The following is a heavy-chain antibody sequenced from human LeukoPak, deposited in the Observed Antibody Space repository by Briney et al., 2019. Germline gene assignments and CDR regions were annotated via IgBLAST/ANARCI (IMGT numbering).Heavy chain of an antibody. CDR3: ARHDDGNYFDY. V-gene: IGHV3-66*04. CDR2: IYSGGST. CDR1: GFIVSSNY. Sequence: GGSLRLSCAASGFIVSSNYMSWVRQAPGKGLEWVSAIYSGGSTNYADSVEGRFTISRDNSKNTLYLQMNSLRAEDTAVYYCARHDDGNYFDYWGQGTLVTVSS. D-gene: IGHD1-1*01. J-gene: IGHJ4*02.